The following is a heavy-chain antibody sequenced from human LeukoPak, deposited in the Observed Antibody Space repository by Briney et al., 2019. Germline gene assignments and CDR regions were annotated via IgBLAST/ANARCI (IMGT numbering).Heavy chain of an antibody. Sequence: PSETLSLTCTVSGGSISSSSYYWGWIRQPPGKGLEWIGSIYYSGSTYYNPSLKSRVTISVDTSKNQFSLKLSSVTAADTAVYYCARVSTSPTYYFDYWGQGTLVTVS. CDR3: ARVSTSPTYYFDY. J-gene: IGHJ4*02. CDR2: IYYSGST. V-gene: IGHV4-39*07. CDR1: GGSISSSSYY. D-gene: IGHD2-2*01.